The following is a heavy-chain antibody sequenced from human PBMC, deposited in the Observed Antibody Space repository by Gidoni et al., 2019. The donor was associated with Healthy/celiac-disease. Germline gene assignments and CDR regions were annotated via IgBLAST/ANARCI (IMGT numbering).Heavy chain of an antibody. V-gene: IGHV5-10-1*03. CDR1: GYSFTSYW. CDR3: ASSDYDSSGPIRPDY. J-gene: IGHJ4*02. Sequence: EVQLVQSGAEVKKPGESLRISCKGSGYSFTSYWISWVRQMPGKGLEWMGRIDPSDSYTNYSPSFQGHVTISADKSISTAYLQWSSLKASDTAMYYCASSDYDSSGPIRPDYWGQGTLVTVSS. CDR2: IDPSDSYT. D-gene: IGHD3-22*01.